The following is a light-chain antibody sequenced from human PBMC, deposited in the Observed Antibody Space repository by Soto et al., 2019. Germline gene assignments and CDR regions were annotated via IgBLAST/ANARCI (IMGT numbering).Light chain of an antibody. CDR3: MQGTHWPRT. CDR2: KVS. J-gene: IGKJ1*01. CDR1: QSLVNSDGNTY. V-gene: IGKV2-30*01. Sequence: DVVMTQSPLSLPVTLGQPASISCRSSQSLVNSDGNTYLNWFQQRPGQSPRRLIYKVSNRDSGVPDRCSGSGSGTDFTLKISRVEAEDVGVYYCMQGTHWPRTFGQGTKVEV.